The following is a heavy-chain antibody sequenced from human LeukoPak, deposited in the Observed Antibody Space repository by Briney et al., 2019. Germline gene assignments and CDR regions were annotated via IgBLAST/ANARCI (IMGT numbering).Heavy chain of an antibody. CDR3: AKADIAAADL. Sequence: GGSLRLSCAASGFTFSSYGVHWVRQAPGKGLEWVAVISYDGSNKYYADSVKGRFTISRDNSKNTLCLQMNSLRAEDTAVYYCAKADIAAADLWGQGTLVTVSS. CDR2: ISYDGSNK. CDR1: GFTFSSYG. D-gene: IGHD6-13*01. V-gene: IGHV3-30*18. J-gene: IGHJ4*02.